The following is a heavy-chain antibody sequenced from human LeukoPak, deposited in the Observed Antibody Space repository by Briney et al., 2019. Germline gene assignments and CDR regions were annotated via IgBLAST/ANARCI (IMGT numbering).Heavy chain of an antibody. J-gene: IGHJ4*02. CDR3: AREGVEYSSSSVEFRWAPIDY. Sequence: GASVKVSCKASGYTFTGYFMHWVRQAPGQGLEWMGWINPHSGGTDNAQNFQGRVTMTRDTSINTAYMELSRLRSDDTAVYYCAREGVEYSSSSVEFRWAPIDYWGQGTLVTVSS. CDR1: GYTFTGYF. CDR2: INPHSGGT. D-gene: IGHD6-6*01. V-gene: IGHV1-2*02.